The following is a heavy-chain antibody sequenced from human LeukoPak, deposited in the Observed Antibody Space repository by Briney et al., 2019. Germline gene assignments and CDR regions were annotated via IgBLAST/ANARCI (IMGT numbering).Heavy chain of an antibody. CDR3: AKARLGLYYYYYGMDV. J-gene: IGHJ6*02. D-gene: IGHD3-16*01. CDR1: GFTFSSYA. CDR2: ISYDGSNK. V-gene: IGHV3-30-3*01. Sequence: PGGSLRLSCAASGFTFSSYAMHWVRQAPGKGLEWVAVISYDGSNKYYADSVKGRFTISRDNSKNTLYLQMNSLRAEDTAVYYCAKARLGLYYYYYGMDVWGQGTTVTVSS.